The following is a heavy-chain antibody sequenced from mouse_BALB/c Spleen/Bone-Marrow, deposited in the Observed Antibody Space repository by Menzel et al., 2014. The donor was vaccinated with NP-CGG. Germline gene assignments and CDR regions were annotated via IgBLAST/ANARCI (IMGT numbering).Heavy chain of an antibody. CDR1: GYTFTTHW. Sequence: VQLQESGAELVRPGASVKLSCKASGYTFTTHWVNWIKQRPGRGLEWIGRIDPSDNETHYNQKFKDKAMLTVDKSSNTAYMQLSSLTSEDSAVYYCARGGSSPAWFAYWGQGIWSLSLQ. J-gene: IGHJ3*01. V-gene: IGHV1-74*04. D-gene: IGHD1-1*01. CDR3: ARGGSSPAWFAY. CDR2: IDPSDNET.